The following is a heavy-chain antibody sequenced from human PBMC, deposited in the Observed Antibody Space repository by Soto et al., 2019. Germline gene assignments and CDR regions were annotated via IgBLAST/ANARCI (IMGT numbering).Heavy chain of an antibody. CDR3: ARAWWSSSRWFDP. Sequence: EVQLVETGGGLIQPGGSLRLSCEVTGFTVSSNYMSWVRQAPGKGLEWVSVIYSGGTTYSADSVKGRFTISRDDSKNTLYLQMNSLRAEDPAVYYCARAWWSSSRWFDPWGQGTLVTVSS. D-gene: IGHD6-6*01. CDR2: IYSGGTT. V-gene: IGHV3-53*02. CDR1: GFTVSSNY. J-gene: IGHJ5*02.